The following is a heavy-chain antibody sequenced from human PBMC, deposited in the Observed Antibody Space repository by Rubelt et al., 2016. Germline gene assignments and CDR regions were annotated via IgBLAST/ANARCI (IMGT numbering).Heavy chain of an antibody. CDR1: GGSISSYY. CDR3: ARSYDLWSGYPQGSPRLMDV. D-gene: IGHD3-3*01. V-gene: IGHV4-59*01. J-gene: IGHJ6*02. CDR2: IYYSGST. Sequence: QVQLQQWGAGLLKPPETLSLTCTVSGGSISSYYWSWIRQPPGKGLEWIGYIYYSGSTNYNPSLKSWVTILGNTSKNLFCRKRSSVTAADTAVYYCARSYDLWSGYPQGSPRLMDVWGQGTTVTVSS.